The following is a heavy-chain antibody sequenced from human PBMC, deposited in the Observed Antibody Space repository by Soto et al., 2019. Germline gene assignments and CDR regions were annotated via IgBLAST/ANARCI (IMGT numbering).Heavy chain of an antibody. Sequence: QITLKESGPTLVKPTQTLALTCTFSGFSLSTGGVGVGWFRQPPGKALERLADVYWNTEKNYSPSLPGRLTITRDTSKNQVVLTMTDMDPVDTATYYCAHRSVHYGMDVWGQGTTVTVSS. V-gene: IGHV2-5*01. CDR3: AHRSVHYGMDV. J-gene: IGHJ6*02. D-gene: IGHD2-2*01. CDR1: GFSLSTGGVG. CDR2: VYWNTEK.